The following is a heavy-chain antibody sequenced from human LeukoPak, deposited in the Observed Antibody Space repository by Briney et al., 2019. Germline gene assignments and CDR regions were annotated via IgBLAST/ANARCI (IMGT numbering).Heavy chain of an antibody. D-gene: IGHD1-1*01. J-gene: IGHJ6*03. CDR1: GFTFSSYG. V-gene: IGHV3-21*01. CDR3: AREGGTTDYYYYMDV. Sequence: PGGSLRLSCAASGFTFSSYGMHWVRQAPGKGLEWVSSISSSSSYIYYADSVKGRFTISRDNAKNSLYLQMSSLRAEDTAVYYCAREGGTTDYYYYMDVWGKGTTVTISS. CDR2: ISSSSSYI.